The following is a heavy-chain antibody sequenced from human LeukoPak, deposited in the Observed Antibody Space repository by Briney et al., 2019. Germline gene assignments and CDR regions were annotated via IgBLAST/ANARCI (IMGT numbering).Heavy chain of an antibody. J-gene: IGHJ5*02. Sequence: GGSLRLSCAASGFTFSSYWMSWVRQAPGKGLEWVAVIWYDGSNKYYADSVKGRFTISRDNSKNTLYLQMNSLRAEDTAVYYCARDVNSSGYYYRGSWFDPWGQGTLVTVSS. D-gene: IGHD3-22*01. CDR1: GFTFSSYW. CDR2: IWYDGSNK. V-gene: IGHV3-33*08. CDR3: ARDVNSSGYYYRGSWFDP.